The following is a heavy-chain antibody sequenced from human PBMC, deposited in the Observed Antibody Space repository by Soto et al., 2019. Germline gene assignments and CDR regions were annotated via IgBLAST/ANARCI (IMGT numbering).Heavy chain of an antibody. CDR3: ARVLFPPWFGETMDV. CDR1: GFTFSSYG. Sequence: QPGGSLRLSCAASGFTFSSYGMHWVRQAPGKGLEWVAVIWYDGSNKYYADSVKGRFTISRDNSKNTLYLQMNSLRAEDTAVYYCARVLFPPWFGETMDVWGKGTTVTVSS. J-gene: IGHJ6*03. CDR2: IWYDGSNK. V-gene: IGHV3-33*01. D-gene: IGHD3-10*01.